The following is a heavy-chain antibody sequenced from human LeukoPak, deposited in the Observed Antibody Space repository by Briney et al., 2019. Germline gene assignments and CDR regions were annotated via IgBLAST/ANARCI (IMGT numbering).Heavy chain of an antibody. V-gene: IGHV3-11*04. CDR3: ARLDYDSSGYFSQWGYFDY. CDR2: ISSSCPTI. CDR1: RFTYSDYY. J-gene: IGHJ4*02. Sequence: GGSLRLSCAASRFTYSDYYKNGIRQAPGKALVGLTYISSSCPTIYYADSVKGRFTISRDNAKTSLYLQMNSLRAEDTAMYYCARLDYDSSGYFSQWGYFDYWGQGTLVTVSS. D-gene: IGHD3-22*01.